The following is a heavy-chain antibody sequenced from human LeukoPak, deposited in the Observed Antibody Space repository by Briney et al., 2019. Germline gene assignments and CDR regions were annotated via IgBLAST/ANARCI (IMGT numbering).Heavy chain of an antibody. V-gene: IGHV4-59*01. D-gene: IGHD3-22*01. CDR3: ARPLRYDTSGSNFDY. J-gene: IGHJ4*02. CDR2: IYYSVST. Sequence: ASETLSLTCTDPVGSISSYYSSWIRHPPEKGLEWIGYIYYSVSTNYNPPLKSRVTIPVDTSNNQFSLKLSSVTAADTAVYYCARPLRYDTSGSNFDYWGQGTLVTVSS. CDR1: VGSISSYY.